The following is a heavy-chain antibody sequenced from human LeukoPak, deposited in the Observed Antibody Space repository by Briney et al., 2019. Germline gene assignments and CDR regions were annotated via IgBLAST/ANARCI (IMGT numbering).Heavy chain of an antibody. CDR2: INPSGGST. CDR3: AREGNYDSSGYFQDP. V-gene: IGHV1-46*01. CDR1: GYTFTSYY. Sequence: ASVKVSCKASGYTFTSYYMHWVRQAPGQGLEWMGIINPSGGSTSYAQKFQGRVTMTRDMSTSTVYMELSSLRSEDTAVYYCAREGNYDSSGYFQDPWGQGTLVTVSS. J-gene: IGHJ5*02. D-gene: IGHD3-22*01.